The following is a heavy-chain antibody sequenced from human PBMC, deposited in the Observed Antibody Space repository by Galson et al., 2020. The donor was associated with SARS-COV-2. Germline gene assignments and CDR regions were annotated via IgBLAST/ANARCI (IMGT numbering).Heavy chain of an antibody. Sequence: KNGESLKISCEGSGYTFTNYWIHWVRQTPGKGLEWIGLINPGDSDTTYTPSFQGQVTISADKSNNTPYLQLSSLKASDTAMYYCAGEDGRFLAAGPNGYVDLCGRGSLVTVP. CDR2: INPGDSDT. D-gene: IGHD6-13*01. J-gene: IGHJ2*01. CDR1: GYTFTNYW. V-gene: IGHV5-51*01. CDR3: AGEDGRFLAAGPNGYVDL.